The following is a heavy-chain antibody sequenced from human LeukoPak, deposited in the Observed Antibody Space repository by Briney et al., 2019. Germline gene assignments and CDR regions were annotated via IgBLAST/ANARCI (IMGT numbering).Heavy chain of an antibody. CDR1: GYTFTGYY. J-gene: IGHJ4*02. CDR2: INPKTGDT. CDR3: ARGGSTDSIHSCGGNCYFLDY. D-gene: IGHD2-21*02. V-gene: IGHV1-2*02. Sequence: ASVKVSCKASGYTFTGYYMHWVRQAPGQGLEWMGWINPKTGDTNYRQKFQGRVTMTRDTSISTAYMELSRLGSDDTAVYYCARGGSTDSIHSCGGNCYFLDYWGQGTLVTVSS.